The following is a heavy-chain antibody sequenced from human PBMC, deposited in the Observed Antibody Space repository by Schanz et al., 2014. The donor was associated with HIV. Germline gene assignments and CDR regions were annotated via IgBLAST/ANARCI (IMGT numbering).Heavy chain of an antibody. V-gene: IGHV3-30*19. CDR3: AKGQRGVVRGDIDY. D-gene: IGHD3-10*01. CDR1: GFTFRNFG. CDR2: ISYDGSNK. J-gene: IGHJ4*02. Sequence: QEQLVESGGGVVQPGKSLRLSCAASGFTFRNFGMHWVRQAPGKGLEWVAVISYDGSNKYYADSVKGRFTISRDNSKNTLYLQMNSLRAEDTAVYYCAKGQRGVVRGDIDYWGQGTLVTVSS.